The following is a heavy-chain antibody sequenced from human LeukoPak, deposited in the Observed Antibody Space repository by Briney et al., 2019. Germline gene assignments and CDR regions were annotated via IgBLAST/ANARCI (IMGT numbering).Heavy chain of an antibody. V-gene: IGHV4-34*01. CDR1: VGSFSGYH. CDR3: ARDPADYDTSGYGDY. J-gene: IGHJ4*02. CDR2: VNESGGT. D-gene: IGHD3-22*01. Sequence: SETLSLTCAVYVGSFSGYHWNWIRQPPGKGPEWIGEVNESGGTNINPSLRSRVILSVDTSMNQFSLKLISVTAEDTAVYYCARDPADYDTSGYGDYWGQGTLVTVSS.